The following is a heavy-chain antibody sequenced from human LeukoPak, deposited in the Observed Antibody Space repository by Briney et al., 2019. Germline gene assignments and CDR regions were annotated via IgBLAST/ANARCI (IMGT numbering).Heavy chain of an antibody. V-gene: IGHV4-4*09. J-gene: IGHJ4*02. D-gene: IGHD1-26*01. CDR3: AAGPWELDF. CDR2: IYNGGNT. CDR1: GVSINIYH. Sequence: TSETLSLTCTVSGVSINIYHASWLRQAPGKGLEFIGFIYNGGNTNYTPTLKSRATISVATSNHQCSLRLTTVTAADTAMYYCAAGPWELDFWGQGTLVTVSS.